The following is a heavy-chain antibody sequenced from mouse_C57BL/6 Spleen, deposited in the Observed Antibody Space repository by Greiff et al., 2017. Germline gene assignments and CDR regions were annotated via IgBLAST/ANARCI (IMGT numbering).Heavy chain of an antibody. CDR2: INPNNGGT. J-gene: IGHJ2*01. V-gene: IGHV1-26*01. CDR1: GYTFTDYY. CDR3: ARRAVVGYFDY. D-gene: IGHD1-1*01. Sequence: EVQLQQSGPELVKPGASVKISCKASGYTFTDYYMNWVKQSHGKSLEWIGDINPNNGGTSYNQKFKGKATLTVDKSSSTAYMELRSLTSEDSAVYYCARRAVVGYFDYWGQGTTLTVAS.